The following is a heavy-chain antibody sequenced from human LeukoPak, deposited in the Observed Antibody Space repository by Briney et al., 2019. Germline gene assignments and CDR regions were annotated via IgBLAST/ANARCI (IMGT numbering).Heavy chain of an antibody. V-gene: IGHV1-18*01. J-gene: IGHJ4*02. CDR1: GYTFTSYG. CDR2: ISAYNGNT. D-gene: IGHD2-15*01. Sequence: ASVKVSCKASGYTFTSYGISWVRQAPGQGLEWMGRISAYNGNTNYAQKLQGRVTMTTDTSTSTAYMELRSLRSDDTAVYYCARGYCSGGNCYPFDYWGQGTLVTVSS. CDR3: ARGYCSGGNCYPFDY.